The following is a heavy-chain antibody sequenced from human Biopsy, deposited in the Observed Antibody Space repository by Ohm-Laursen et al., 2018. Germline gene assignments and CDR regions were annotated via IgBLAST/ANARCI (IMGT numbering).Heavy chain of an antibody. Sequence: GTLSLTCSVSGGSVSDSFHFWSWIRQPPGKGLEWTANVYDSGTTNYNPSLKSRVTISLDTSKNQFSLKLNSVTAADTAVYFCTRDVKRYCSGTSCYSGYFGMDVWGQGTTVTVSS. D-gene: IGHD2-2*01. CDR3: TRDVKRYCSGTSCYSGYFGMDV. V-gene: IGHV4-61*01. CDR1: GGSVSDSFHF. CDR2: VYDSGTT. J-gene: IGHJ6*02.